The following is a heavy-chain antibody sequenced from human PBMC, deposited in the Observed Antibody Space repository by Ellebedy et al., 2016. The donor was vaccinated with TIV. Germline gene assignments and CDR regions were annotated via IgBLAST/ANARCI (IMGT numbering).Heavy chain of an antibody. J-gene: IGHJ4*02. CDR1: GFTFSHYG. CDR2: ISTTGNT. V-gene: IGHV3-23*01. Sequence: PGGSLRLSCAASGFTFSHYGMSWVRQAPGKGLEWVSAISTTGNTQYEESVRGRFTISRDNSKNTLYMQMNSLRVEDKSTYYCATQMWDSNYWGQGTVVTVSS. CDR3: ATQMWDSNY. D-gene: IGHD1-26*01.